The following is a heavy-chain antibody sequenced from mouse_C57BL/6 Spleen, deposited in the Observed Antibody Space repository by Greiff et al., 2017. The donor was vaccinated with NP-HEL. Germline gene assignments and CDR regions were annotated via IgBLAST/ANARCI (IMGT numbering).Heavy chain of an antibody. J-gene: IGHJ2*01. V-gene: IGHV1-66*01. CDR1: GYSFTSYY. D-gene: IGHD2-4*01. CDR2: IYPGSGNT. Sequence: VQLQQSGPELVKPGASVKISCKASGYSFTSYYIHWVKQRPGQGLEWIGWIYPGSGNTKYNEKFKGKATLTADTSSSTAYMQLSSLTSEDSAVYYCARDDYDDGGYFDYWGQGTTLTVSS. CDR3: ARDDYDDGGYFDY.